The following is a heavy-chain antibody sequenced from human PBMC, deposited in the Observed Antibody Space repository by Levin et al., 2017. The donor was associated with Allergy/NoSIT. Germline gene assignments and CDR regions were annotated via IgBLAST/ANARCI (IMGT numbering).Heavy chain of an antibody. CDR1: GYTFTGYY. Sequence: ASVKVSCKASGYTFTGYYMHWVRQAPGQGLEWMGWINPNSGGTNYAQKFQGRVTMTRDTSSSTAYMELSRLRSDDTAVYYCAAYLDYYDSSGYHRWGQGTLVTVSA. CDR3: AAYLDYYDSSGYHR. J-gene: IGHJ5*02. D-gene: IGHD3-22*01. V-gene: IGHV1-2*02. CDR2: INPNSGGT.